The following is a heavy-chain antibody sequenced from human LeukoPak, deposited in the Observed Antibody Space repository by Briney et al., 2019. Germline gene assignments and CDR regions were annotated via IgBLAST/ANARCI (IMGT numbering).Heavy chain of an antibody. CDR1: GGSFSGYY. CDR3: ARGRNDYGSGSYSVAFDI. CDR2: IYYSGST. J-gene: IGHJ3*02. V-gene: IGHV4-31*11. D-gene: IGHD3-10*01. Sequence: PSETLSLTCAVYGGSFSGYYWSWIRQHPGKGLEWIGYIYYSGSTYYNPSLKSRVTISVDTSKNQFSLKLSSVTAADTAVYYCARGRNDYGSGSYSVAFDIWGQGTMVTVSS.